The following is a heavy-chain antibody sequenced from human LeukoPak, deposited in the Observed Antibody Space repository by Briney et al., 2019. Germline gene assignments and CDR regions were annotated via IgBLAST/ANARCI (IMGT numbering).Heavy chain of an antibody. CDR1: GFTFSSYG. D-gene: IGHD2-21*01. CDR2: IRYDGSNK. J-gene: IGHJ3*02. CDR3: ARETLGDDAFDI. V-gene: IGHV3-30*02. Sequence: GGSLRLSCAASGFTFSSYGMHWVRQAPGKGLEWVAFIRYDGSNKYYADSVKGRFTISRDNAKNSLYLQMNSLRAEDTAVYYCARETLGDDAFDIWGQGTMVTVSS.